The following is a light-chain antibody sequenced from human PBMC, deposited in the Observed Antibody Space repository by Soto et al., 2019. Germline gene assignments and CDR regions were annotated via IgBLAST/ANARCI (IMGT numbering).Light chain of an antibody. Sequence: DNQMTQSPSSLSASVGDRVTITCRASQSISSYLNWYQQKPGKAPKLLIYAASSLQSGVPSRFSGSGSGTDFTLTISSLQPEDFATYYCQQSYSPYTFGQGTKLEIK. CDR3: QQSYSPYT. CDR1: QSISSY. J-gene: IGKJ2*01. CDR2: AAS. V-gene: IGKV1-39*01.